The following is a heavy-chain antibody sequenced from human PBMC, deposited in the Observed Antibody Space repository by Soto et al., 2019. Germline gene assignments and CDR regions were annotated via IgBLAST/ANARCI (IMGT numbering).Heavy chain of an antibody. CDR3: VRRSPEDAFDI. V-gene: IGHV4-30-2*01. J-gene: IGHJ3*02. CDR2: IYEGGNT. CDR1: GGSIISGGYC. Sequence: SETLSLTCGVSGGSIISGGYCWSWIRQPPGKGLQWIGHIYEGGNTYYTPSLESRGAISTDKSKNQFSLRLSSVTAAETAVYYCVRRSPEDAFDIWGQGTRVTVS.